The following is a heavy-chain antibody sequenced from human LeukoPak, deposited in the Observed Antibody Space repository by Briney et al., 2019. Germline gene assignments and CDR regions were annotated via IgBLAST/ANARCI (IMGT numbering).Heavy chain of an antibody. D-gene: IGHD3-22*01. J-gene: IGHJ1*01. V-gene: IGHV4-59*01. CDR2: IFYSGST. CDR3: ARLKYYFDRSGYRAEYFQQ. CDR1: GGSISSYY. Sequence: SETLSLTCTVSGGSISSYYWSWIRQPPGKGLGWIGYIFYSGSTNYNPSLKSRVTISVDTSKNQFSLKLSSVTAADTAVYYCARLKYYFDRSGYRAEYFQQWGQGTLVTASS.